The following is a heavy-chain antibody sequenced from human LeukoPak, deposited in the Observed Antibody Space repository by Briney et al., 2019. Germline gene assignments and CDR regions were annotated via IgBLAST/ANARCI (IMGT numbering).Heavy chain of an antibody. CDR1: RSIPFNSYS. CDR2: NTISGETT. V-gene: IGHV3-23*01. J-gene: IGHJ4*02. CDR3: AKMQGYFDY. Sequence: GGSLRLSCAPSRSIPFNSYSMSWVRQAPGKGLEWVSANTISGETTYYPDSVKARFTISRDNSKNMVYLQMKSLRAEAAATYYCAKMQGYFDYGGQGSLVTVS.